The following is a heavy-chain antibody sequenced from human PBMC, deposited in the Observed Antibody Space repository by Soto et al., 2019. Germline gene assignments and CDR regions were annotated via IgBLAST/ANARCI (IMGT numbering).Heavy chain of an antibody. V-gene: IGHV4-59*01. CDR2: VYLSGSA. CDR3: ARDIGTSWHWFDP. J-gene: IGHJ5*02. Sequence: SETLSLTCTVSGGSINTYYWTWIRQPPGKGLEWIGYVYLSGSASYNPSLKSRVSISVDTSKNQFSLKLSSVTAADTAVYYCARDIGTSWHWFDPWGQGTLVTVSS. CDR1: GGSINTYY. D-gene: IGHD1-26*01.